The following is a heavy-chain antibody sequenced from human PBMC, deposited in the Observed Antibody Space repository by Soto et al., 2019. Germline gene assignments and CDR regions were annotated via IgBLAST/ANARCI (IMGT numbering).Heavy chain of an antibody. V-gene: IGHV4-34*01. D-gene: IGHD6-13*01. CDR1: GFTFSSYS. CDR2: INQSGST. J-gene: IGHJ4*02. CDR3: ARTYSSSWSPFDY. Sequence: GSLRLSCAASGFTFSSYSMNWIRQPPGKGLEWIGEINQSGSTNYNPSLKSRVTISVDTSKNQFSLKLSSVTAADTGVYYCARTYSSSWSPFDYWGQGTQVTVSS.